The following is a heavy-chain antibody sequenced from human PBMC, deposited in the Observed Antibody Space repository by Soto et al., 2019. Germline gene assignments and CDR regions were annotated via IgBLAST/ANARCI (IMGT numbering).Heavy chain of an antibody. J-gene: IGHJ4*02. CDR1: GGSISSYY. CDR3: AGAAVAGDFDY. D-gene: IGHD6-19*01. V-gene: IGHV4-59*01. Sequence: SETLSLTCTVSGGSISSYYWSWIRQPPGKGLEWIGYIYYSGSTNYNPSLKSRVTISVDTSKNQFSLKLSSVTAADTAVYYCAGAAVAGDFDYWGQGTLVTVS. CDR2: IYYSGST.